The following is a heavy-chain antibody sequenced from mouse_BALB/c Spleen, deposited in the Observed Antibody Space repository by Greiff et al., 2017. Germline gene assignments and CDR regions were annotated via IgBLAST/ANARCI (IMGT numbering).Heavy chain of an antibody. CDR2: IWSGGST. V-gene: IGHV2-4-1*01. Sequence: QVQLQQSGPGLVQPSQSLSITCTVSGFSLTSYGVHWVRQSPGKGLEWLGVIWSGGSTDYNAAFISRLSISKDNSKSQVFFKMNSLQADDTAIYYCARMNDYGLYYYAMDYWGQGTSVTVSS. D-gene: IGHD2-4*01. CDR3: ARMNDYGLYYYAMDY. J-gene: IGHJ4*01. CDR1: GFSLTSYG.